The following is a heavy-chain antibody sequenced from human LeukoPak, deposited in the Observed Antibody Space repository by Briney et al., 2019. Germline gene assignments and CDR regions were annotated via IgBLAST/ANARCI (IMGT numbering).Heavy chain of an antibody. CDR2: IWYDGSNK. V-gene: IGHV3-33*06. CDR1: GFTFSSYG. J-gene: IGHJ4*02. Sequence: GGSLRLSCAASGFTFSSYGMHWVRQAPGKGLEWVAVIWYDGSNKYYADSVKGRFTISRDNSKNTLYLQTNSLRPEDTAVYYCAKGPYGIAADGKLDYWGQGTLVTVSS. CDR3: AKGPYGIAADGKLDY. D-gene: IGHD6-13*01.